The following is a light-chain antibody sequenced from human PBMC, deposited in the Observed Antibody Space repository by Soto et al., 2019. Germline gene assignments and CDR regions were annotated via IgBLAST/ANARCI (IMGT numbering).Light chain of an antibody. CDR3: QHART. V-gene: IGKV1-5*01. J-gene: IGKJ1*01. CDR1: QNMNSW. CDR2: DAS. Sequence: DFQMTQSPATLSASVGDRATITCRASQNMNSWFAWYQQKPGQAPKFLIYDASTLQRGVPARFSGSGFGTEFSLTLSVLEPDDVGSYYWQHARTFGQGTKVELK.